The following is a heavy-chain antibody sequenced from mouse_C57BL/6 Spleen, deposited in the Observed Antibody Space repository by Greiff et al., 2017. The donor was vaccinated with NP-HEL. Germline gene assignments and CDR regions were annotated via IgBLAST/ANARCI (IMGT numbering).Heavy chain of an antibody. CDR2: INPNNGGT. V-gene: IGHV1-22*01. J-gene: IGHJ3*01. Sequence: EVQLQQSGPELVKPGASVKMSCKASGYTFTDYNMHWVKQSHGKSLEWIGYINPNNGGTSYNQKFKGKATLTVNKSSSTAYMELRSLTSEDSAVYYCASTYYGYDWFAYWGQGTLVTVSA. D-gene: IGHD2-9*01. CDR3: ASTYYGYDWFAY. CDR1: GYTFTDYN.